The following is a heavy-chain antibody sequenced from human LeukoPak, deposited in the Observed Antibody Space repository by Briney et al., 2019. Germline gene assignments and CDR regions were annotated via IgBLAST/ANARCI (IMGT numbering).Heavy chain of an antibody. V-gene: IGHV3-30*04. CDR2: ISYDGSNK. Sequence: PGGSLRLSCAASGFTFSSYAMHWVRQAPGKGLEWVAVISYDGSNKYYADSVKGRFTISRDNSKNTLYLQMNSLRAEDTAVYYCAKDSSVDAFDIWGQGTMVTVSS. CDR1: GFTFSSYA. CDR3: AKDSSVDAFDI. J-gene: IGHJ3*02. D-gene: IGHD3-22*01.